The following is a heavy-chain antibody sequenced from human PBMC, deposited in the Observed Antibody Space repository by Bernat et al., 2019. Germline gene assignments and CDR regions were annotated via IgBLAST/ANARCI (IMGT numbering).Heavy chain of an antibody. J-gene: IGHJ3*02. CDR1: GGSISSYY. D-gene: IGHD4-17*01. CDR3: ARAHGDRDAFDI. V-gene: IGHV4-59*01. Sequence: QVQLQESGPGLVKPSETLSLTCTVSGGSISSYYWSWIRQPPGKGLEWIGYIYYSGSTNYNPSLKSRVTISVDTSKNQFSLKLSSVTAADTAVYYCARAHGDRDAFDIWDQGTMVTVSS. CDR2: IYYSGST.